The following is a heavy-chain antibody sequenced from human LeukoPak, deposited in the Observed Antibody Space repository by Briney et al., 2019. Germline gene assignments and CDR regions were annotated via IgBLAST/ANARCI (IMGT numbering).Heavy chain of an antibody. J-gene: IGHJ5*02. D-gene: IGHD5-18*01. CDR1: GGTFSSYA. Sequence: SVKVSCKASGGTFSSYAISWVRQAPGQGLEWMGGIIPIFGTANYAQKFQGRVTITADESTSTAYMELSSLRPEDTAVYYCARDTAMVPGPNWFDPWGQGTLVTVSS. CDR2: IIPIFGTA. CDR3: ARDTAMVPGPNWFDP. V-gene: IGHV1-69*01.